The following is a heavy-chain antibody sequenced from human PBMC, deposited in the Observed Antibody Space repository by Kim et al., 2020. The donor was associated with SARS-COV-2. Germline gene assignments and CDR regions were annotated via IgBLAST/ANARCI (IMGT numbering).Heavy chain of an antibody. CDR2: IYSGGST. Sequence: GGSLRLSCAASGFTVSSNYMTWVRQALGKGLEWVSVIYSGGSTYYADSVKGRFTISRHNSKNTLYLQMNSLRAEDTAVYYCGLTNYGSGSYFDYWGQGTLVTVSS. J-gene: IGHJ4*02. V-gene: IGHV3-53*04. D-gene: IGHD3-10*01. CDR3: GLTNYGSGSYFDY. CDR1: GFTVSSNY.